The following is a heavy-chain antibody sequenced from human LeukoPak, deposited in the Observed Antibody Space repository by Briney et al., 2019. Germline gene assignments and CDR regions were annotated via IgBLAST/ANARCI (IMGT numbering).Heavy chain of an antibody. CDR1: GFTFSSYW. CDR2: IKQDGSEK. Sequence: PGGSLRLSCAAPGFTFSSYWMSWVRQAPGKGLEWVANIKQDGSEKYYVDSVKGRFTISRDNAKNSLYLQMNSLRAEDTAVYYCARDLGDGGSILYYYYGMDVWGQGTTVTVSS. J-gene: IGHJ6*02. CDR3: ARDLGDGGSILYYYYGMDV. V-gene: IGHV3-7*01. D-gene: IGHD2-15*01.